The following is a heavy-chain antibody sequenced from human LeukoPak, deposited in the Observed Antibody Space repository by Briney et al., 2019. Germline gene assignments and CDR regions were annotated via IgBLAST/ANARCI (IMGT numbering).Heavy chain of an antibody. D-gene: IGHD6-13*01. CDR3: ARAPPYIAAAGPNWFDP. CDR1: GFTFDDYA. V-gene: IGHV3-9*01. Sequence: GGSLRLSCAASGFTFDDYAMHWVRQAPGKGLEWVSGISWNSGSIGYADSVKGRFTISRDKAKNSLYLQMNSLRAEDTAVYYRARAPPYIAAAGPNWFDPWGQGTLVTVSS. J-gene: IGHJ5*02. CDR2: ISWNSGSI.